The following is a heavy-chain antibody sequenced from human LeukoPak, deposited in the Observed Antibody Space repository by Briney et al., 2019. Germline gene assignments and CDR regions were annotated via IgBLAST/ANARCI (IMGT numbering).Heavy chain of an antibody. V-gene: IGHV4-59*08. J-gene: IGHJ4*02. CDR2: IYYSGGT. CDR1: GGSISSYY. CDR3: GRRGGDSSWNFDY. D-gene: IGHD3-22*01. Sequence: PSETLSLTCTVSGGSISSYYWSWIRQPPGKGLEWIGYIYYSGGTNYNPSLKSRVTISVDTSKKQFSLRLSSVTAADTAVYYCGRRGGDSSWNFDYWGQGTLVTVSS.